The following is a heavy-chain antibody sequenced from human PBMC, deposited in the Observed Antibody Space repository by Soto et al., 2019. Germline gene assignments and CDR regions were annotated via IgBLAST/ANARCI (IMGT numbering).Heavy chain of an antibody. V-gene: IGHV4-59*01. CDR2: IYYSGST. D-gene: IGHD1-1*01. Sequence: QVQLQESGPGLVKPSETLSLTCTVSGGSISSYYWSWIRQPPGKGLEWIGYIYYSGSTNYNPSLKSRVTISVDTSKNQFSLKLSSVTAADTAVYYCARDTSEEHHIDYWGQGTLVTVSS. CDR3: ARDTSEEHHIDY. J-gene: IGHJ4*02. CDR1: GGSISSYY.